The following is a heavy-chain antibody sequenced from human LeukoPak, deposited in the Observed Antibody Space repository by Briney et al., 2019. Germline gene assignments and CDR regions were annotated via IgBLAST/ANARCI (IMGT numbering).Heavy chain of an antibody. D-gene: IGHD6-13*01. CDR1: GGSINSYY. Sequence: SETLSLTCTVSGGSINSYYWNWIRQPAGKGLEWVGRIYSSGSTGYNHSPKIQGTISIDKSKNHFSLTLSSVPAADTALYSCARAECSTWYDFFEYWGQGILVTVSS. CDR2: IYSSGST. V-gene: IGHV4-4*07. CDR3: ARAECSTWYDFFEY. J-gene: IGHJ4*02.